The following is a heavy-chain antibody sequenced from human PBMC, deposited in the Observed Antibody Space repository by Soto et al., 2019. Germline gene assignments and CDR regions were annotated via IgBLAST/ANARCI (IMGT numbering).Heavy chain of an antibody. Sequence: ASVKVSCKASGYTFTSYGISWVRQAPGQGLEWMGWISAYNGNTNYAQKLQGRVTTTTDTSTSTAYMELRSLRSDDTAVYYCARADRDYTAMVPGRYYGMDVWGQGTTVTVSS. CDR2: ISAYNGNT. CDR3: ARADRDYTAMVPGRYYGMDV. V-gene: IGHV1-18*01. J-gene: IGHJ6*02. D-gene: IGHD5-18*01. CDR1: GYTFTSYG.